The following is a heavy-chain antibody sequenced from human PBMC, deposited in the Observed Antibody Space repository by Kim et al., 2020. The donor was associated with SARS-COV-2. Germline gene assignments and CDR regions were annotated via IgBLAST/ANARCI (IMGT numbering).Heavy chain of an antibody. Sequence: SETLSLTCTVSGGSISSSSYYWGWIRQPPGKGLEWIGSIYYSGSTYYNPSLKSRVTISVDTSKNQFSLKLSSVTAADTAVYYCARHVSSPYSSSWYGFDYWGQGTLVTVSS. CDR3: ARHVSSPYSSSWYGFDY. CDR2: IYYSGST. V-gene: IGHV4-39*01. CDR1: GGSISSSSYY. J-gene: IGHJ4*02. D-gene: IGHD6-13*01.